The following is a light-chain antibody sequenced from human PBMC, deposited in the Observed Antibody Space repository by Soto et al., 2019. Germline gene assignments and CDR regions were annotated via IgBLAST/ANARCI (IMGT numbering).Light chain of an antibody. V-gene: IGLV2-14*03. CDR2: NVY. J-gene: IGLJ3*02. CDR1: SSDVGAYNF. Sequence: QSALTQPASVSGSPGQSITISCTGTSSDVGAYNFVSWHQQHPGKAPKLMIYNVYDRPSGISYRFSGSKSGNTASLTISGLQGEDEADYYCSSYTTSPSPQWVFAGGTKLTVL. CDR3: SSYTTSPSPQWV.